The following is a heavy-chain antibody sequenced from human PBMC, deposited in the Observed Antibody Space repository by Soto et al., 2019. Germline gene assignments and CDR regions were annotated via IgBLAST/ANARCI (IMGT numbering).Heavy chain of an antibody. D-gene: IGHD1-26*01. CDR3: ARDPAYSGSYYFDY. J-gene: IGHJ4*02. CDR1: GFTFSSYG. Sequence: GGSLRLSCAASGFTFSSYGMHWVRQAPGKGLEWVAVIWYDGSNIYYADSVKGRFTISRDNSKNTLYLQMNSLRAEDTAVYYCARDPAYSGSYYFDYWGQGTLVTVSS. V-gene: IGHV3-33*01. CDR2: IWYDGSNI.